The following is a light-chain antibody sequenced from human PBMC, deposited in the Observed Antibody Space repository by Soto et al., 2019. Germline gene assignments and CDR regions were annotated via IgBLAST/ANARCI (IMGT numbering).Light chain of an antibody. Sequence: DIQMTQSPSTLSASVGDRVTITCRASQSISSWLSWYPQKPGKAPKLLFYKASSLESWVPSRFSGSGSGTEFTLTISSLQPEDFATYYCQQYNSYPSFGGGTKVEIK. CDR2: KAS. V-gene: IGKV1-5*03. J-gene: IGKJ4*01. CDR3: QQYNSYPS. CDR1: QSISSW.